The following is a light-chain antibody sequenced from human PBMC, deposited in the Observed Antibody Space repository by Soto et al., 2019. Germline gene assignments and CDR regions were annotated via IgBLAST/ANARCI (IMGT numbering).Light chain of an antibody. J-gene: IGKJ3*01. Sequence: EIVLTQSPGTLSLSPGERATLSCRASQTISNSYLAWYQQKPGQAPRLLIYGASSRAIGIPDRLSGSGSGTDFSLTISRLEPEEFAMYYWQQYDRIPQFTFGPGTKVDIK. CDR1: QTISNSY. V-gene: IGKV3-20*01. CDR2: GAS. CDR3: QQYDRIPQFT.